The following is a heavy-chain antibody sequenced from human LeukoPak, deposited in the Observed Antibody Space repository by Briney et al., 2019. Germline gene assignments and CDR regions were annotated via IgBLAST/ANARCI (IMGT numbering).Heavy chain of an antibody. J-gene: IGHJ6*03. V-gene: IGHV4-59*01. CDR2: ICYSGST. Sequence: SETLSLTCTVSGGSISSYYWSWIRQPPGKGLEWIGYICYSGSTNYNPSLKSRVTISVDTSKNQFSLKLSSVTAADTAVYYCARARINSYDFWSGTRYYYYYMDVWGKGTTVTVSS. D-gene: IGHD3-3*01. CDR1: GGSISSYY. CDR3: ARARINSYDFWSGTRYYYYYMDV.